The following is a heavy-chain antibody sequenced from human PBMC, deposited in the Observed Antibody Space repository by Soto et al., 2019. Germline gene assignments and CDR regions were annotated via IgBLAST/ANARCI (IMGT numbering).Heavy chain of an antibody. V-gene: IGHV3-23*01. CDR1: GFTFSSYA. CDR2: ISGSGGST. CDR3: AKDLEDIVVVVAATSDAFDI. Sequence: EVQLLESGGGLVQPGGSLRLSCAASGFTFSSYAMSWVRQAPGKGLEWVSAISGSGGSTYYADSVKGRFTISRDNSKNTLYLQMNSLRAEDTAVYYCAKDLEDIVVVVAATSDAFDIWGQGTMVTVSS. J-gene: IGHJ3*02. D-gene: IGHD2-15*01.